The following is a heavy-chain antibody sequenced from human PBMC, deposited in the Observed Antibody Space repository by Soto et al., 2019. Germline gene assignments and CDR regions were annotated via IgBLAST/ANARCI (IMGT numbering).Heavy chain of an antibody. CDR1: GFTFSSYG. V-gene: IGHV3-33*01. D-gene: IGHD6-13*01. CDR3: ARDHGGSSSPYYYYYMDV. CDR2: LWYDGSNK. J-gene: IGHJ6*03. Sequence: GGSLRLSCAASGFTFSSYGMHWVRQAPGKGLEWVAVLWYDGSNKYYADSVKGRFTISRDNSKNTLYLQMNSLRAEDTAVYYCARDHGGSSSPYYYYYMDVWGKGTTVTVSS.